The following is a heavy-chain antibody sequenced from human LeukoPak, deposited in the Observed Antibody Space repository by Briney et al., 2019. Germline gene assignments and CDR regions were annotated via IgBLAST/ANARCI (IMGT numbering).Heavy chain of an antibody. CDR2: IYYSGST. V-gene: IGHV4-59*01. CDR1: GGSISSYY. D-gene: IGHD2-15*01. J-gene: IGHJ4*02. CDR3: ATYSSLRAVYFDY. Sequence: SETLSLTCTVSGGSISSYYWSWIRQPPGKGLEWIGYIYYSGSTNYNPSLKSRVTISVDTSKNQFSLKLSSVTAADTAVYYCATYSSLRAVYFDYWGQGTLVTVSS.